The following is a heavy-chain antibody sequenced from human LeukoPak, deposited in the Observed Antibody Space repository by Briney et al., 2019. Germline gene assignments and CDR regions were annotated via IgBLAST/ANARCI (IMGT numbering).Heavy chain of an antibody. V-gene: IGHV3-21*01. CDR3: ARVYQGVAIFDGIDY. Sequence: TGGSLRLSCAASGFTFSSYSMNWVSQAPGRGLEWVSSISSSSSYIYYADSVKGRFTISRDNAKNSVFLQMNSLRAEDTAVYYCARVYQGVAIFDGIDYWGQGTLVAVSS. CDR2: ISSSSSYI. CDR1: GFTFSSYS. D-gene: IGHD3-3*01. J-gene: IGHJ4*02.